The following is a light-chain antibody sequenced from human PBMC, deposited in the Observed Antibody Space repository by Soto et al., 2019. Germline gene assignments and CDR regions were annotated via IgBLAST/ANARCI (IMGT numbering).Light chain of an antibody. J-gene: IGKJ1*01. CDR2: KAS. Sequence: DIQMTQSPSTLSASVGDRVTITCRASQSISSWLDWYQKKTGKAPKLLIYKASSLESGVPSRLSGSGYGTEFTLTISSLQPDDFETYYCQQYNSYSGTFGHGTKVDIK. V-gene: IGKV1-5*03. CDR3: QQYNSYSGT. CDR1: QSISSW.